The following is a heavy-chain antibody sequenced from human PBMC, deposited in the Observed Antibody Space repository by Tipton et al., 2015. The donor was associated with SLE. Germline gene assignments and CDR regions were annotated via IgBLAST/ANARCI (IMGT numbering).Heavy chain of an antibody. V-gene: IGHV4-59*11. CDR1: GASFTSHH. CDR2: VNYRGKT. J-gene: IGHJ5*02. CDR3: VRGQDMTTGENMFDP. D-gene: IGHD4-17*01. Sequence: TLSLTCTVSGASFTSHHWSWVRQSPGKGLDWIGSVNYRGKTYYNASLKSRISMSADTSKQQLSLKVESVTAADTAIYYCVRGQDMTTGENMFDPWGQGILVTVSS.